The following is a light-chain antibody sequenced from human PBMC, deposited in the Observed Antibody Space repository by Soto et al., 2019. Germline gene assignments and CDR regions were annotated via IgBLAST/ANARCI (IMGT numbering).Light chain of an antibody. V-gene: IGKV1-5*03. J-gene: IGKJ1*01. CDR1: QNINSY. CDR2: EAS. Sequence: DIQMTQSPSTLSASVGDRVTITCRASQNINSYLAWYQQKPGKAPKLLIYEASGLESGVPSRFSGSGSGTEFTLTISRLQPDDFATYYCQQSNNYPWTFGQGTKVEIK. CDR3: QQSNNYPWT.